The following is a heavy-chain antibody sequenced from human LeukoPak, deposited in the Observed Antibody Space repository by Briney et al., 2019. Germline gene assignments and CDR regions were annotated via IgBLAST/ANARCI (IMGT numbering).Heavy chain of an antibody. D-gene: IGHD5-12*01. CDR2: IKQDGSEK. V-gene: IGHV3-7*01. CDR1: GFTFSSYA. Sequence: GGSLRLSCAASGFTFSSYAMNWVRQAPGKGLEWVANIKQDGSEKYYVDSVKGRFTISRDNAKNSLYLQMNSLRAEDTAVYYCARENSDYENYYYYMDVWGKGTTVTVSS. J-gene: IGHJ6*03. CDR3: ARENSDYENYYYYMDV.